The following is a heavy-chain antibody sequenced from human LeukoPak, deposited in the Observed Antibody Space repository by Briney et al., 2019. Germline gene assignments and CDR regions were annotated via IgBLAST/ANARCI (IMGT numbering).Heavy chain of an antibody. J-gene: IGHJ3*02. D-gene: IGHD2-2*01. V-gene: IGHV4-59*01. CDR1: GGSISSYY. CDR2: IYYSGST. Sequence: SETLSLTCTVSGGSISSYYWSWIRQPPGKGLEWIGYIYYSGSTNYNPSLKSRVTISVDTSKNQFSLKLSSVTAADTAVYYCARGDIVVVPAAPAPAFDIWGQGTMVTVSS. CDR3: ARGDIVVVPAAPAPAFDI.